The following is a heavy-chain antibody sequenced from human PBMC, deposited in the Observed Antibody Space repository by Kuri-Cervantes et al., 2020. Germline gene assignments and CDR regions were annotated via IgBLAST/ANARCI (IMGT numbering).Heavy chain of an antibody. Sequence: ASVTVSCKASGYTFTSYGISWVRQAPGQGLEWMGWISAYNGNTNYAQKFQGRVTMTRDTSISTAYMELSRLRSDDTAVYYCARAGGADAFDIWGQGTMVTVSS. D-gene: IGHD2-21*01. J-gene: IGHJ3*02. V-gene: IGHV1-18*01. CDR3: ARAGGADAFDI. CDR1: GYTFTSYG. CDR2: ISAYNGNT.